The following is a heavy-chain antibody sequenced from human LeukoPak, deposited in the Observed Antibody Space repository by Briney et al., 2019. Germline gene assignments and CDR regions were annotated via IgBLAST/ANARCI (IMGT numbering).Heavy chain of an antibody. CDR1: GGSISSGGYY. Sequence: SETLSLTCTVFGGSISSGGYYWSWIRQPPGKGLEWIGYIYHSGSTYYNPSLKSRVTISVDRSKNQFSLKLSSVTAADTAVYYCARRSDYCSGGSCYQGLDYWGQGTLVTVSS. CDR2: IYHSGST. CDR3: ARRSDYCSGGSCYQGLDY. J-gene: IGHJ4*02. D-gene: IGHD2-15*01. V-gene: IGHV4-30-2*01.